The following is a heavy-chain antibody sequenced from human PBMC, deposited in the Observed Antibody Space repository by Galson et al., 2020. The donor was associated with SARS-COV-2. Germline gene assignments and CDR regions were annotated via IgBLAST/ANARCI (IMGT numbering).Heavy chain of an antibody. CDR2: VYYSGST. CDR1: GDSVSSTFYY. V-gene: IGHV4-61*01. CDR3: GMYGTSSAWVFDH. D-gene: IGHD6-6*01. Sequence: SETLSLTCTVSGDSVSSTFYYWSWIRQPPGRGLEWIGHVYYSGSTNYNPSLKSRVTIALDTYKNQFTLKLTSVSAADTAVYHCGMYGTSSAWVFDHWSRGTMVNFSS. J-gene: IGHJ2*01.